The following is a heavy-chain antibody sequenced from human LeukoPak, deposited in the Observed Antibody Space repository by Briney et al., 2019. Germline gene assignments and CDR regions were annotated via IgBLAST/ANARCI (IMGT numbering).Heavy chain of an antibody. J-gene: IGHJ4*02. CDR3: ARAGKRAADY. D-gene: IGHD6-25*01. V-gene: IGHV3-66*01. Sequence: GGSLRLSCAASGFTVSSNYMSWVRQPPGKGLEWVSVIYSGGSTYYADSVKGRFTISRDSSKNTLYLQMNSLRAEDTAVYYCARAGKRAADYWGQGTLVTVSS. CDR1: GFTVSSNY. CDR2: IYSGGST.